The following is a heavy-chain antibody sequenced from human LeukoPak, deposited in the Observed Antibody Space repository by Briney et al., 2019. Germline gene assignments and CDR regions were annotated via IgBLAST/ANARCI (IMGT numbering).Heavy chain of an antibody. J-gene: IGHJ4*02. CDR3: ARGRLSTVVSPLWD. Sequence: ASVKVSCKASGYNFNTHAISWVRQAPGQGLEWMGIINPSGGSTSYAQKFQGRVSMTRDTSTSTVYMELSSLRSEDTAVYYCARGRLSTVVSPLWDWGQGTLVAVSS. CDR1: GYNFNTHA. CDR2: INPSGGST. V-gene: IGHV1-46*02. D-gene: IGHD4-23*01.